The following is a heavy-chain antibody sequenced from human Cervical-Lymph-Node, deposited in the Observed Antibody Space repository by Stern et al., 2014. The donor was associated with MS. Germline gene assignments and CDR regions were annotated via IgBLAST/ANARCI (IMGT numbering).Heavy chain of an antibody. V-gene: IGHV4-31*03. J-gene: IGHJ4*02. D-gene: IGHD3-3*01. CDR2: IYYSGSN. Sequence: VQLVESGPGLVKPSQTLSLTCTVSGGSISSGGYYWSWIRQHPGKGLEWIGYIYYSGSNYYNPSLKSRVTISVDTSKNQFSLKLSSVTAADTAVYYCARTPYDFWSGYYLHDYWGQGTLVTVSS. CDR3: ARTPYDFWSGYYLHDY. CDR1: GGSISSGGYY.